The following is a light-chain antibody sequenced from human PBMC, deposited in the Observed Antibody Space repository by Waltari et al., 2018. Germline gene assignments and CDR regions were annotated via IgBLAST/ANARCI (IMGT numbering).Light chain of an antibody. J-gene: IGLJ2*01. Sequence: QSVLTQPPPVSGAPGQTVTISCIRGCPNLGARYEGHRYQPLPPTAPKPLIYATTTRPPRVSARFSGSKSGTSASLVITGLQIEYGAVYYCQSYGTRLSASVIFGGGTELTVL. CDR3: QSYGTRLSASVI. CDR2: ATT. CDR1: CPNLGARYE. V-gene: IGLV1-40*01.